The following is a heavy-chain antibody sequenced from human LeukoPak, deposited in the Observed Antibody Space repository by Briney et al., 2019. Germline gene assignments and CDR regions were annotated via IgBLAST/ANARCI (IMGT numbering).Heavy chain of an antibody. CDR2: ISSSSSYI. CDR1: GFTFSSYS. D-gene: IGHD3-3*01. Sequence: PGGSLRLSCAASGFTFSSYSMNWVRQAPGKGLEWVSSISSSSSYIYYADSVKGRFTISRDNAKNSLYLQMNSLRAEDTAVYYCARGRYYDFWSGYSIFDYWGQGTLVTVSS. CDR3: ARGRYYDFWSGYSIFDY. V-gene: IGHV3-21*01. J-gene: IGHJ4*02.